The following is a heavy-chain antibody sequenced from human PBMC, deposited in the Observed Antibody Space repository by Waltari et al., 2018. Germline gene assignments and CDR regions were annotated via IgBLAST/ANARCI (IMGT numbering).Heavy chain of an antibody. V-gene: IGHV3-23*01. D-gene: IGHD3-3*01. CDR1: GFTFSSYA. J-gene: IGHJ3*02. CDR2: IRGSGGST. CDR3: ARDYDFWSGYYTGISAFDI. Sequence: EVQLLESGGGLVQPGGSLRLSCAASGFTFSSYAMSWVRQAPGKGLEWVSAIRGSGGSTYYADSVKGRFTISRDNSKNTLYLQMNSLRAEDTAVYYCARDYDFWSGYYTGISAFDIWGQGTMVTVSS.